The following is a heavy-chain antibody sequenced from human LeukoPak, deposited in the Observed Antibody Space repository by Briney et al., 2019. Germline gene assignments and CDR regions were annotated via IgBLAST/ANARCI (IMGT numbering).Heavy chain of an antibody. D-gene: IGHD7-27*01. J-gene: IGHJ4*02. CDR3: ARSTLGIEFDY. V-gene: IGHV1-18*01. Sequence: GASVKVSCKASVYSFTNYGISWVRQAPGQRLECMGWISAYNDNAHYAQGLEGRVTMTSETSTRTAYMELRSLRSDDTAVYYCARSTLGIEFDYWGQGSLVTVSS. CDR1: VYSFTNYG. CDR2: ISAYNDNA.